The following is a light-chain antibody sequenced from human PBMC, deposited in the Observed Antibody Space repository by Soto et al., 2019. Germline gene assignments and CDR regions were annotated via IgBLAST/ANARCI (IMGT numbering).Light chain of an antibody. CDR1: SSNIGSNT. J-gene: IGLJ2*01. CDR2: SNN. Sequence: SVLTQPPSASGTPGQRVTISCSGSSSNIGSNTVNWYQQLPGTAPKLLIYSNNQRPSGVPDRFSGSKSGTSASLAISGLQSEDAADYYCAAWDDSLNGDVVFGGGTKLTVL. CDR3: AAWDDSLNGDVV. V-gene: IGLV1-44*01.